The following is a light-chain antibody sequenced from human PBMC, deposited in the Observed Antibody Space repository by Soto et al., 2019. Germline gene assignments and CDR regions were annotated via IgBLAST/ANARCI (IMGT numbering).Light chain of an antibody. CDR2: GAS. CDR1: QCVSSN. CDR3: QQYNKFLWT. J-gene: IGKJ1*01. V-gene: IGKV3-15*01. Sequence: EIVMTQSPATLSVSPGERATLFCRASQCVSSNLSWYQQKPGQNPRLLIYGASTRVIGFRARFSGSGSETEFTLTISSLESEDFAVYYCQQYNKFLWTFGQGTNVEI.